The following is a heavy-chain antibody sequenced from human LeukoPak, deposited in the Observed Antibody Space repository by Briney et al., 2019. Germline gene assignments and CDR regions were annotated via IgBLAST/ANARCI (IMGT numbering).Heavy chain of an antibody. CDR2: ISAYNGNT. J-gene: IGHJ4*02. D-gene: IGHD3-10*01. V-gene: IGHV1-18*01. CDR1: GYTFTSYG. CDR3: AREPSRTNYYGADY. Sequence: ASVKVSCKASGYTFTSYGISWVRQAPGHGLEWMGWISAYNGNTNYAQKLQGRVTMTTDTSTSTAYMELRSLRSDDTAVYYCAREPSRTNYYGADYWGQGTLVTVSS.